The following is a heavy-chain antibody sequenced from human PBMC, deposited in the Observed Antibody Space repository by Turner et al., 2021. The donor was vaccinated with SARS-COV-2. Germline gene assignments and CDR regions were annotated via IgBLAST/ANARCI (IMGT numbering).Heavy chain of an antibody. J-gene: IGHJ4*02. D-gene: IGHD6-13*01. V-gene: IGHV3-7*01. CDR1: GFTFSIYW. Sequence: EVQLVASGGGLVQRGWSLRLSCAASGFTFSIYWMSWVRQAPGKGLEWVANIKQDGSEKYYVDSVKGRFTISRDNAKNSLYLQMNSLRAEDTAVYYCARVPSSSWYFDYWGQGTLVTVSS. CDR3: ARVPSSSWYFDY. CDR2: IKQDGSEK.